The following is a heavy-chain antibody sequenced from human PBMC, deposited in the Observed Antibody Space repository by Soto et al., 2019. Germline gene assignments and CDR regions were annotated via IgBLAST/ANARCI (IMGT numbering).Heavy chain of an antibody. D-gene: IGHD5-12*01. CDR3: ARANAFDI. CDR1: GFTFSSYA. V-gene: IGHV3-64*01. J-gene: IGHJ3*02. Sequence: GSLRLSCAASGFTFSSYAMHWVRQAPGKGLEYVSGISSNGGSTYYANSVKGRFTISRDNSKNTLYLQMGSLRAEDMTVYYCARANAFDIWGQGTLVTVSS. CDR2: ISSNGGST.